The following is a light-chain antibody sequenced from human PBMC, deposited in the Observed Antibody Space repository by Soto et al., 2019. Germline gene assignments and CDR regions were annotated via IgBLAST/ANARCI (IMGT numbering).Light chain of an antibody. CDR2: GAS. Sequence: EIVMTQSPATLSVSPGERATLSCRASQSVSSNLAWYQQTPGQAPRLLIYGASTRATGIPARFSGSGSGTEFTLTISSLQSEDYAVYYCHQYNNWPPWTFGQGTKADNK. V-gene: IGKV3-15*01. CDR3: HQYNNWPPWT. CDR1: QSVSSN. J-gene: IGKJ1*01.